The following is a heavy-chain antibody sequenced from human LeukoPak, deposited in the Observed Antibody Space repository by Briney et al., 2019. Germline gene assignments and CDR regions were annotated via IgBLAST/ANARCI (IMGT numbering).Heavy chain of an antibody. CDR2: ISWNSGSI. Sequence: GRSLRLSCAASGFTFDDYAMHWVRQAPGKGLEWVSGISWNSGSIGYADSVKGRFTISRDNAKNSLYLQMNSLRAEDTALYYCAKDSSSWYRSMDVWGQRTTVTVSS. D-gene: IGHD6-13*01. V-gene: IGHV3-9*01. CDR1: GFTFDDYA. CDR3: AKDSSSWYRSMDV. J-gene: IGHJ6*02.